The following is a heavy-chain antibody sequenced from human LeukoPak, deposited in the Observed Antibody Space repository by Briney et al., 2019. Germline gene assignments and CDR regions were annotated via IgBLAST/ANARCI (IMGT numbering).Heavy chain of an antibody. CDR3: ARVARDYYGSGSISY. V-gene: IGHV4-61*01. Sequence: SETLSLTCTVSGRSVSSGSYYWSWIRQPPGKGLEWIGYIYYSGSTNYNPSLKSRVTISVDTSKNQFSLKLSSVTAADTAVYYCARVARDYYGSGSISYWGQGTLVTVSS. D-gene: IGHD3-10*01. CDR1: GRSVSSGSYY. J-gene: IGHJ4*02. CDR2: IYYSGST.